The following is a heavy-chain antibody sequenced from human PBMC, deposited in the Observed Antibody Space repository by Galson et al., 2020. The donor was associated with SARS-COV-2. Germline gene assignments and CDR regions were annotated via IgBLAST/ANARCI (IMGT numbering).Heavy chain of an antibody. V-gene: IGHV4-34*01. CDR2: IYQSGST. D-gene: IGHD5-12*01. Sequence: SETLSLTCAVYGGSFSGYSWTWIRQPPGKGLEWIGEIYQSGSTNYNPSLKSRVTISVDTSKKQFSLKVTSVTAADTAVYYCARARRDGYTGPWFDPWGQGTLVTVSS. J-gene: IGHJ5*02. CDR3: ARARRDGYTGPWFDP. CDR1: GGSFSGYS.